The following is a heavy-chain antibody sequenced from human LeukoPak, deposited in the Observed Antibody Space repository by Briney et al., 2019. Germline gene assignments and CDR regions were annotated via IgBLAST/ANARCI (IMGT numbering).Heavy chain of an antibody. V-gene: IGHV4-4*07. CDR1: GGSIGNYY. J-gene: IGHJ4*02. Sequence: PSETLSLTCTVSGGSIGNYYWMWIRQPAGKGLEWIGRIYTSGSTNYNPSLKSRVTMSVDTSKNQFSLELNSVTAADTAVYYCARLKATVSIHAYFDYWGQGTLVTVSS. D-gene: IGHD4-17*01. CDR2: IYTSGST. CDR3: ARLKATVSIHAYFDY.